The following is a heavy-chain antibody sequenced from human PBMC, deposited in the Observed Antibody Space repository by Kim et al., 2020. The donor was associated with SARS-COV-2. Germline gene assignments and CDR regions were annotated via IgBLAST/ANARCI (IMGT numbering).Heavy chain of an antibody. J-gene: IGHJ6*03. D-gene: IGHD6-19*01. CDR2: IIAIFGTA. Sequence: SVKVSCKASGGTFKRYGINWVRQAPGQGLEWMGRIIAIFGTADYAQRFQDRLTMTADESTTTAYMELSSLIPEDTAVYYYARRLEVAAIGVGGLDVWG. CDR1: GGTFKRYG. CDR3: ARRLEVAAIGVGGLDV. V-gene: IGHV1-69*13.